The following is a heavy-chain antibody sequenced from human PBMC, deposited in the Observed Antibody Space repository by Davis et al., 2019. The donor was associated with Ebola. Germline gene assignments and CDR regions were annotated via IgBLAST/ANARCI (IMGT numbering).Heavy chain of an antibody. D-gene: IGHD3-10*01. V-gene: IGHV1-46*01. J-gene: IGHJ6*02. CDR3: ARDAPRGFGELFSYYYYGMDV. Sequence: ASVKVSCKASGYTFTSYYMHWVRQAPGQGLEWMGIINPSGGSTSYAQKFQGRVTMTRDTSTSTVYMELSSLRSEDTAVYYCARDAPRGFGELFSYYYYGMDVWGQGTTVTVSS. CDR2: INPSGGST. CDR1: GYTFTSYY.